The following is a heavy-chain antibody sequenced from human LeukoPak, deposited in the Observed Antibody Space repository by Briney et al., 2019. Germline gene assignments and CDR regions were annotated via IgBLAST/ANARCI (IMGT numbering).Heavy chain of an antibody. CDR1: GYTFTGYY. Sequence: GASVKVSCKASGYTFTGYYMHWVRQAPGQGLEWMGWINPNSGGTNYAQKFQGRVTMTRNTSISTAYMELSSLRSEDTAVYYCAGCSSTSCYYYYYMDVWGKGTTVTVSS. J-gene: IGHJ6*03. CDR2: INPNSGGT. D-gene: IGHD2-2*01. CDR3: AGCSSTSCYYYYYMDV. V-gene: IGHV1-2*02.